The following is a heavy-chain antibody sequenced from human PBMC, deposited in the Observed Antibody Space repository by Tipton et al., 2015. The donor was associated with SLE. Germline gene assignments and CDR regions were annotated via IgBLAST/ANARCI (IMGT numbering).Heavy chain of an antibody. Sequence: TLSLTCAVYGGSFSGYYWSWFRQPPGKGLEWIGEINHSGSTNYNPSLKSRVTISVDTSKNQFSLKLSSVTAADTAVYYCARNEYSSSSEYFQHWGQGTLVTVSS. CDR1: GGSFSGYY. CDR3: ARNEYSSSSEYFQH. V-gene: IGHV4-34*01. D-gene: IGHD6-6*01. J-gene: IGHJ1*01. CDR2: INHSGST.